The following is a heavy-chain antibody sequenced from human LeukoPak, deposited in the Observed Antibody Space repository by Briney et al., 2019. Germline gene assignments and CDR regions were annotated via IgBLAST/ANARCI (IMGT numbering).Heavy chain of an antibody. CDR1: GYSFTTYW. Sequence: PGESLKISCKASGYSFTTYWIGWVRQVPGKGLEWVGIIYPADSTAKYSPSFQGQVTISVDKSISTAYLQWSSLKASDTAMYYCARQIEVGAYNWFDPWGQGTLVTVSS. CDR2: IYPADSTA. CDR3: ARQIEVGAYNWFDP. J-gene: IGHJ5*02. V-gene: IGHV5-51*01. D-gene: IGHD1-26*01.